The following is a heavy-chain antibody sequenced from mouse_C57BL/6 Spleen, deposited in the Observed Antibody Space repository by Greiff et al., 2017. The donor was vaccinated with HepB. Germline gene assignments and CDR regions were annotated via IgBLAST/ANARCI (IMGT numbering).Heavy chain of an antibody. CDR3: ARKELTTVVAHWYFDV. J-gene: IGHJ1*03. D-gene: IGHD1-1*01. V-gene: IGHV1-64*01. Sequence: VQLQQPGAELVKPGASVKLSCKASGYTFTSYWMHWVKQRPGQGLEWIGMIHPNSGSTNYNEKFKSKATLTVDKSSSTAYMQLSSLTSEDSAVYYCARKELTTVVAHWYFDVWGTGTTVTVSS. CDR2: IHPNSGST. CDR1: GYTFTSYW.